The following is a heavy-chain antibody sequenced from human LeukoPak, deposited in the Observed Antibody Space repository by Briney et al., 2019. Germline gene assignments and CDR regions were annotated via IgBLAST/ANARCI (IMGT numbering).Heavy chain of an antibody. CDR2: INDRGRA. Sequence: PSETLSLTCAVYGGSFSNYYWNWIRQTPGKGLEWLGEINDRGRANYNPSLMSRVTVSVDTSKNQFSLRLTSVTATDTAVYYCARGPTISETGYFDYWGQGTLVTVSS. V-gene: IGHV4-34*01. CDR1: GGSFSNYY. D-gene: IGHD1-1*01. CDR3: ARGPTISETGYFDY. J-gene: IGHJ4*03.